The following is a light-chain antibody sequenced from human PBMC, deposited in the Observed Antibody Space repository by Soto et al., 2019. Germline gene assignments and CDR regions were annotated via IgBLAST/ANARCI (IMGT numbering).Light chain of an antibody. J-gene: IGKJ5*01. V-gene: IGKV1-5*03. CDR1: QSISSW. Sequence: DIQMTQSPSTLSASVGDRVTITCRASQSISSWLAWYQQKPGKAPKLLIYKASSLESGVPSRFSGSGSGTEFTLTISSLQPDDFATYYCQQYNSYLITFGQGTPLEIK. CDR2: KAS. CDR3: QQYNSYLIT.